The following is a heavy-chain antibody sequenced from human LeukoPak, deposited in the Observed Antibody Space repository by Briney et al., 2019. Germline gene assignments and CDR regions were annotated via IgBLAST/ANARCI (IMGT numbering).Heavy chain of an antibody. J-gene: IGHJ4*02. V-gene: IGHV3-23*01. CDR2: ISGSGGST. Sequence: QTGGSLRLSCAASGFTFSSYAMGWFRQAPGKGLQWVSAISGSGGSTYYADSVKGRFTISRDNAKNSLFLQMNSLRAEDTAVYYCARDWDSGYDTYYFDYWGQGTLVTVSS. D-gene: IGHD5-12*01. CDR1: GFTFSSYA. CDR3: ARDWDSGYDTYYFDY.